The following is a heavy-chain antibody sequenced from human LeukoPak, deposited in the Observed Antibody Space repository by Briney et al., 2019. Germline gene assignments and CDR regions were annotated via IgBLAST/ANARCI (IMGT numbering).Heavy chain of an antibody. CDR2: INSDGSST. J-gene: IGHJ3*01. CDR1: GFTFSSYW. Sequence: GGSLRLSCAASGFTFSSYWMHWVRQAPGKGLVWVSRINSDGSSTSYADSVKGRFTISRDNAKNSLYLQMNSLRVEDTALYYCVKKGDAFDLWGQGTMVTVSS. CDR3: VKKGDAFDL. V-gene: IGHV3-74*01.